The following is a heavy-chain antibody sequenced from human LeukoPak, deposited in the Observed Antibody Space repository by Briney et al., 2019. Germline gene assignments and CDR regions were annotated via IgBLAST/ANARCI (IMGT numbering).Heavy chain of an antibody. J-gene: IGHJ4*02. V-gene: IGHV3-11*04. Sequence: GGSLRLSCAASGFTFSDYYMSWVRQAPGKGLEWVSYISSSGSTIYYADSVKGRFTISRDNAKNSLYLQMNSLRAEDTAVYYCARAAMVNYFDYWGQGTLVTVSS. CDR1: GFTFSDYY. D-gene: IGHD5-18*01. CDR2: ISSSGSTI. CDR3: ARAAMVNYFDY.